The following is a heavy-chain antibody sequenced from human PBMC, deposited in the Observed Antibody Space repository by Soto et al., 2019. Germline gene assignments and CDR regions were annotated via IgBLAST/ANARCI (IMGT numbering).Heavy chain of an antibody. V-gene: IGHV4-59*01. CDR2: IYYMGRT. Sequence: PSETLSLTCTVDSISTYYWNWIRQPPGKGLEWIGYIYYMGRTNYNSSLKSRVTMSIDTSKNQFSLKLSSVTAADTAIYYCARDAVGATHFDYWGQGAPVTVYS. D-gene: IGHD1-26*01. J-gene: IGHJ4*02. CDR1: DSISTYY. CDR3: ARDAVGATHFDY.